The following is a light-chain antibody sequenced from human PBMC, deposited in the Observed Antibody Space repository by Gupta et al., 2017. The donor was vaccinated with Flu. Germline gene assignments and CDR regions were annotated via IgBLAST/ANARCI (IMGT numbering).Light chain of an antibody. CDR3: QQSYSVPYT. CDR1: ESIKYY. J-gene: IGKJ2*01. CDR2: AAS. Sequence: DIQLTQSPSSLSASVGDRVSITCRASESIKYYLHWYQQRPGKAPKLLISAASSLQTGVPSTFSGSGYGTDFTLTISSLQPEDFATYYCQQSYSVPYTFGQGTSLEIK. V-gene: IGKV1-39*01.